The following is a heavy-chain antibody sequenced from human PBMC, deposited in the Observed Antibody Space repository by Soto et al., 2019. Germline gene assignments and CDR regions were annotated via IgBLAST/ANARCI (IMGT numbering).Heavy chain of an antibody. CDR3: AKSRGSGNNGMDV. Sequence: QVQLVESGGGVVQPGRSLRLSCAASGFTFSSYGMHWVRQAPGRGLEWVAVISYDGSNKSYADSVKGRFTISRDNSKNTLYLQMNSLRAEDTAVYYCAKSRGSGNNGMDVWGQGTTVTVYS. CDR2: ISYDGSNK. V-gene: IGHV3-30*18. D-gene: IGHD3-10*01. CDR1: GFTFSSYG. J-gene: IGHJ6*02.